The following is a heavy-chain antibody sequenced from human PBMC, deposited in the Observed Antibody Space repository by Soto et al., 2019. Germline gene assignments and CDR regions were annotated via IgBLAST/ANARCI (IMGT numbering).Heavy chain of an antibody. D-gene: IGHD2-2*01. Sequence: SETLSLTCSMSGGSVSRGGYSRSWIRQTPGKGLEWLAYIYRTGHTIYNPSLNSRATISLDEPNNQFSLHLTSVTAADTAVYYCARSIVTPPAMFDHWGQGLLVTVS. J-gene: IGHJ5*02. CDR1: GGSVSRGGYS. CDR3: ARSIVTPPAMFDH. V-gene: IGHV4-30-2*01. CDR2: IYRTGHT.